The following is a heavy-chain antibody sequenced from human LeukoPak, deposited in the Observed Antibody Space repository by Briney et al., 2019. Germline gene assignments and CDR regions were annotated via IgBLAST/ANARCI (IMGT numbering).Heavy chain of an antibody. Sequence: GGSLRLSCAASGFSFSSHSMNWVRQAPGKGLEWVAFIRYDGSNKYYADSVKGRFTISRDNSKNTLHLQMNSLRAEDTAVYYCAKDPTGSYYDFWSGSGWGQGTLVTVSS. V-gene: IGHV3-30*02. CDR3: AKDPTGSYYDFWSGSG. D-gene: IGHD3-3*01. CDR2: IRYDGSNK. J-gene: IGHJ4*02. CDR1: GFSFSSHS.